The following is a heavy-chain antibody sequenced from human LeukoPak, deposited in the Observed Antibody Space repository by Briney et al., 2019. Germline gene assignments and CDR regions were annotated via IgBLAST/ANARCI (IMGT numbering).Heavy chain of an antibody. Sequence: GGSLRLSCAASGFTVSSNYMSWVRQAPGKGLEWVSVIYSGGSTYYADSVKGRFTISRDNSKNTLYLQMNSLRAEDTAVYYCAMIVVASDAFDIWGQGTMVTVSS. CDR1: GFTVSSNY. V-gene: IGHV3-53*01. D-gene: IGHD3-22*01. CDR3: AMIVVASDAFDI. J-gene: IGHJ3*02. CDR2: IYSGGST.